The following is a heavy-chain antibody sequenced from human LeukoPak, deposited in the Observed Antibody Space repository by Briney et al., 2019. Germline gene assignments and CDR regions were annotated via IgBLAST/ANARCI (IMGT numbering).Heavy chain of an antibody. CDR3: ARDRSGYYYH. CDR1: GFTFSSYS. D-gene: IGHD3-22*01. Sequence: GGSLRLSCAASGFTFSSYSMNWVRQAPGKGLEWVSSISSSSSYIYYADSVKGRFTISRDNSKNTLYLQMNSLRAEDTAVYYCARDRSGYYYHWGQGTLVTVSS. J-gene: IGHJ5*02. V-gene: IGHV3-21*04. CDR2: ISSSSSYI.